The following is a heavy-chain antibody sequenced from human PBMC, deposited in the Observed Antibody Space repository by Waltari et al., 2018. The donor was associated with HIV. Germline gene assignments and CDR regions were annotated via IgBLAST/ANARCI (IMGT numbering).Heavy chain of an antibody. CDR1: GGSISSGSYY. J-gene: IGHJ6*02. V-gene: IGHV4-61*02. Sequence: QVQLQESGPGLVKPSQTLSLTCTVSGGSISSGSYYWSWLRQPAGKGLEWIGRIYTSGSTNYNPSLKSRVTISVDTSKNQFSLKLSSVTAADTAVYYCARAYSSSWYRIYYYYGMDVWGQGTTVTVSS. CDR3: ARAYSSSWYRIYYYYGMDV. CDR2: IYTSGST. D-gene: IGHD6-13*01.